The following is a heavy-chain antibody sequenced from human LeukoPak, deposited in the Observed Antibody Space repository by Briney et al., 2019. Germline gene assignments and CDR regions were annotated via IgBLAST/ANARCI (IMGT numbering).Heavy chain of an antibody. CDR1: GYTFTSYD. CDR3: ASHITYYYDSSGYHGDDY. J-gene: IGHJ4*02. Sequence: ASVKVSCKASGYTFTSYDIHWVRQATGQGLEWMGWMNPNSGNTGYAQKFQGRVTMTRNTSISTAYMELSSLRSEDTAVYYCASHITYYYDSSGYHGDDYWGQGTLVTVSS. CDR2: MNPNSGNT. D-gene: IGHD3-22*01. V-gene: IGHV1-8*01.